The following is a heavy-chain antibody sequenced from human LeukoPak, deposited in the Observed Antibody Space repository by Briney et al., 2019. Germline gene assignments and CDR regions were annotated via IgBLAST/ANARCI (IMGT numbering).Heavy chain of an antibody. CDR2: ISYDGSNK. CDR1: GFTFSSYA. Sequence: PGGSLRLSCAASGFTFSSYAMSWVRQAPGKGLEWVAVISYDGSNKYYADSAKGRFTFSRDNSKNTLYLQMNSLRAEDTAVYYCARARGYRTIDAFDIWGQGTMVTVSS. V-gene: IGHV3-30-3*01. J-gene: IGHJ3*02. CDR3: ARARGYRTIDAFDI. D-gene: IGHD1/OR15-1a*01.